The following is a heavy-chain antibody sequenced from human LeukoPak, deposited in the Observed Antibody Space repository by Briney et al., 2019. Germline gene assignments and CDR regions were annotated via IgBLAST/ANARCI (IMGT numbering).Heavy chain of an antibody. CDR2: IYHSGST. D-gene: IGHD7-27*01. V-gene: IGHV4-59*12. CDR1: GGSISSYY. Sequence: SETLSLTCTVSGGSISSYYWSWIRQPPGKGLEWIGEIYHSGSTNYNPSLKSRVTISVDKSKNQFSLKLSSVTAADTAVYYCARDRATGDTYAFDIWGQGTMVTVSS. CDR3: ARDRATGDTYAFDI. J-gene: IGHJ3*02.